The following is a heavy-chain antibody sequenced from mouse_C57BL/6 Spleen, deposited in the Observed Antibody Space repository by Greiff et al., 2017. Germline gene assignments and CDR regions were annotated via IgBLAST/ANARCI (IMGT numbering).Heavy chain of an antibody. CDR1: GFTFSDYY. CDR2: INYDGSST. Sequence: EVQLVESEGGLVQPGSSMKLSCTASGFTFSDYYMAWVRQVPEKGLEWVANINYDGSSTYYLDSLKSRFIISRDNAKNILYLQMSSLKSEDTATYYCARAGSSPRYFDYWGQGTTLTVSS. CDR3: ARAGSSPRYFDY. D-gene: IGHD1-1*01. J-gene: IGHJ2*01. V-gene: IGHV5-16*01.